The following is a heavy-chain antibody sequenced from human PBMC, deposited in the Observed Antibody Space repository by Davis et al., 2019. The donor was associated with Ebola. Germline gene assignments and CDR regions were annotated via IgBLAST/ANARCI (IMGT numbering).Heavy chain of an antibody. V-gene: IGHV1-2*04. CDR1: GYTFTGYY. CDR3: ARGLDTASGYGMDV. D-gene: IGHD5-18*01. J-gene: IGHJ6*02. Sequence: AASVKVSCKASGYTFTGYYMHWVRQAPGQGLEWMGWINPNSGGTNYAQKFQGWVTMARDTSISTAYMELSRLRSDDTAVYYCARGLDTASGYGMDVWGQGTTVTVSS. CDR2: INPNSGGT.